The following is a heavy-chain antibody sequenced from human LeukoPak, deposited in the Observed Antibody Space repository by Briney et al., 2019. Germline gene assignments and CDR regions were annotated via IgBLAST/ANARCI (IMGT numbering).Heavy chain of an antibody. CDR1: GFTFSNYW. Sequence: PGGSPRLSCAASGFTFSNYWMHWVRQVPGKGLVWVSRINDDGSATFYADSVKGRFTISRDNAKNTLFLQMSSLRAEDTAVYFCAREILAPGKTHDYWGQGTLVTVSS. J-gene: IGHJ4*02. V-gene: IGHV3-74*01. CDR3: AREILAPGKTHDY. CDR2: INDDGSAT.